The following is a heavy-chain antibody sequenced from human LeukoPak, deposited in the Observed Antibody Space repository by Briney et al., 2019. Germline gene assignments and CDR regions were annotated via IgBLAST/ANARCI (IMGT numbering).Heavy chain of an antibody. CDR1: GFTFSSYA. Sequence: GRSLRLSCAVSGFTFSSYALHWVRQAPGKGLEWISVISNDGSNKYYADSVKGRFTISRDNSKHTLYLQMNSLRAEDTAVYYCSKWKAIVLVPAARSPIDYWGQGTLVTVSS. CDR3: SKWKAIVLVPAARSPIDY. J-gene: IGHJ4*02. D-gene: IGHD2-2*01. V-gene: IGHV3-30*04. CDR2: ISNDGSNK.